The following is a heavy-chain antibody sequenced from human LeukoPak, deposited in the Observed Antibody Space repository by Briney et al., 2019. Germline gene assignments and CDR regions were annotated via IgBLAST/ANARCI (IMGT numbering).Heavy chain of an antibody. Sequence: GGSLRLSCAASGFTFSSNWMSWVRQAPGKGLEWVANIKEDGSEKYYADSVKGRFTISRDNSKNTLYLQMNSLRAEDTAVYYCAKDETYYDSSGYSNAFDIWGQGTMVTVSS. J-gene: IGHJ3*02. CDR2: IKEDGSEK. CDR3: AKDETYYDSSGYSNAFDI. V-gene: IGHV3-7*01. CDR1: GFTFSSNW. D-gene: IGHD3-22*01.